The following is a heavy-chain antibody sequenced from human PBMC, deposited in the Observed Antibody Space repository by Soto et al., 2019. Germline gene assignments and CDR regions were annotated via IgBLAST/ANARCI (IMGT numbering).Heavy chain of an antibody. CDR3: AGTYAFPPFWFDP. V-gene: IGHV4-59*01. D-gene: IGHD3-16*01. J-gene: IGHJ5*02. CDR2: IYYSGST. CDR1: GGSISTYY. Sequence: SETLSLTCTVSGGSISTYYWSWIRQPPGKGLEWIGYIYYSGSTNYNPSLKSRVTMSVDTSKNQFSLKLSSLTAADTAVYYCAGTYAFPPFWFDPWGQGTLVTVSS.